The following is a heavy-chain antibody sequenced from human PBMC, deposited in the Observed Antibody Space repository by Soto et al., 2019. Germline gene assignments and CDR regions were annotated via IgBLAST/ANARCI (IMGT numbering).Heavy chain of an antibody. Sequence: GESLKISGQGSGYSFAIDCSGWVLQMPGKDLEWMGIIYPGDSDTRYSPSFQGQVTISADKSLRTAYLQWTSLKASDTALYYCARTRSFTLGFYYDGMDVWGQATTVTVSS. V-gene: IGHV5-51*01. J-gene: IGHJ6*02. D-gene: IGHD6-6*01. CDR1: GYSFAIDC. CDR2: IYPGDSDT. CDR3: ARTRSFTLGFYYDGMDV.